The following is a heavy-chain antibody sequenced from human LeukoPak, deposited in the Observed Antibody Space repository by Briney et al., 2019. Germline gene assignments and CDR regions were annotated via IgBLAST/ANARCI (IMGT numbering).Heavy chain of an antibody. J-gene: IGHJ6*02. CDR1: GYTFTSYD. V-gene: IGHV1-8*01. Sequence: ASVKVSCKASGYTFTSYDINWVRQAPGQGLEWMGWMNPNSGNTGYAQKFQGRVTMTRNTSISTAYMELSSLRSEDTAVYYCARGLEYSSSWYLNYYYYGMDVWGQGTTVTVSS. CDR3: ARGLEYSSSWYLNYYYYGMDV. CDR2: MNPNSGNT. D-gene: IGHD6-13*01.